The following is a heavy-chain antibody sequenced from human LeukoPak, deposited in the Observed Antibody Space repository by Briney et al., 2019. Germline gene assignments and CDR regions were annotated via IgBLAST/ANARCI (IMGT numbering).Heavy chain of an antibody. V-gene: IGHV1-69*01. CDR1: GGTFSSYA. CDR2: IIPIFGTA. D-gene: IGHD6-13*01. J-gene: IGHJ6*02. CDR3: ARVEAAAGPGGPMYYYGMDV. Sequence: SVKVSCKVSGGTFSSYAISWVRQAPGQGLEWMGGIIPIFGTANYAQKFQGRVTITADESTSTAYMELSSLRSEDTAVYYCARVEAAAGPGGPMYYYGMDVWGQGTTVTVSS.